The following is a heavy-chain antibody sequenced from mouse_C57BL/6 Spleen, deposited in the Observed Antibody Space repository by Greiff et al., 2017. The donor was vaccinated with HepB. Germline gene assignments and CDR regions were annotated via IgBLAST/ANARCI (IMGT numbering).Heavy chain of an antibody. V-gene: IGHV1-74*01. J-gene: IGHJ3*01. Sequence: VKLQQPGAELVKPGASVKVSCKASGYTFTSYWMHWVKQRPGQGLEWIGRIHPSDSDTNYNQKFKGKATLTVDKSSSTAYMQLSSLTSEDSAVYYCAIAYYSNYGAYWGQGTLVTVSA. CDR1: GYTFTSYW. D-gene: IGHD2-5*01. CDR2: IHPSDSDT. CDR3: AIAYYSNYGAY.